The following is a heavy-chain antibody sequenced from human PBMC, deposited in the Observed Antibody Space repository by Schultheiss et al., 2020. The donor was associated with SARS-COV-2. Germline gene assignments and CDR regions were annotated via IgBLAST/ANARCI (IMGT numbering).Heavy chain of an antibody. CDR2: IYSGGST. CDR3: ARGLVVRGDDYGMDV. J-gene: IGHJ6*02. Sequence: GGSLRLSCVASGFTFSSYSMNWVRQAPGKGLEWVSVIYSGGSTYYADSVKGRFAISRDNSKNTLYLQMNSLRAEDTAVYYCARGLVVRGDDYGMDVWGQGTSVTVSS. V-gene: IGHV3-53*01. CDR1: GFTFSSYS. D-gene: IGHD3-10*01.